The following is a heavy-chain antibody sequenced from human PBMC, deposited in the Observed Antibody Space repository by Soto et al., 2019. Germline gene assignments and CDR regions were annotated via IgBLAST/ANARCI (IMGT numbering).Heavy chain of an antibody. CDR1: GYTFTSYY. CDR2: INPSGGST. D-gene: IGHD2-15*01. J-gene: IGHJ5*02. CDR3: ARGVVVVVAATPNWFAP. Sequence: ASVKVSCKASGYTFTSYYMHWVRQAPGQGLEWMGIINPSGGSTSYAQKFQGRVTMTRDTSTSTVYMELSRLRSEDTAVYYCARGVVVVVAATPNWFAPWGQGTLVTVSS. V-gene: IGHV1-46*03.